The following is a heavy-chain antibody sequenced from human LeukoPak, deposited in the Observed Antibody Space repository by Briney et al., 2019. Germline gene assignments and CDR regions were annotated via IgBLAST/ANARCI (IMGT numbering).Heavy chain of an antibody. CDR3: ARDKNGYIDY. J-gene: IGHJ4*02. CDR2: IWYDGSDK. CDR1: GFTFSSYG. D-gene: IGHD6-13*01. Sequence: GGSLRLSCAASGFTFSSYGMHWVRQAPGKGLEWVAIIWYDGSDKYYADSVKGRFTISRDNSKNMLYLQMNSLRVEDTAEYYCARDKNGYIDYWGQGTLVTVSS. V-gene: IGHV3-33*01.